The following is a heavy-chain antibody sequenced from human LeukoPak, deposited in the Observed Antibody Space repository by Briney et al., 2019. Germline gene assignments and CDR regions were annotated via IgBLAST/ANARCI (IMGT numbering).Heavy chain of an antibody. V-gene: IGHV3-30-3*01. CDR1: GFTFSSYA. CDR2: ISYDGSNK. J-gene: IGHJ3*02. D-gene: IGHD3-22*01. Sequence: GSLRLSCAASGFTFSSYAMHWVRQAPGKGLEWVAVISYDGSNKYYADSVKGRFTISRDNSKNTLYLQMNSLRAEDTAVYYCASFLSYYDSSGYKNDAFDIWGQGTMVTVSS. CDR3: ASFLSYYDSSGYKNDAFDI.